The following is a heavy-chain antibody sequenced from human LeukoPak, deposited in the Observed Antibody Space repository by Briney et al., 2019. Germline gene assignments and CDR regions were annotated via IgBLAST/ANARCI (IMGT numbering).Heavy chain of an antibody. Sequence: GASVKVSCKASGYTFTGYYMHWVRQAPGQGLEWMGWINPNSGGTNYAQKFQGRVAMTRDTSISTAYMELSRLRSDDTAVYYCARLQYDSSGYSLYYFDYWGQGTLVTVSS. CDR1: GYTFTGYY. D-gene: IGHD3-22*01. V-gene: IGHV1-2*02. CDR3: ARLQYDSSGYSLYYFDY. J-gene: IGHJ4*02. CDR2: INPNSGGT.